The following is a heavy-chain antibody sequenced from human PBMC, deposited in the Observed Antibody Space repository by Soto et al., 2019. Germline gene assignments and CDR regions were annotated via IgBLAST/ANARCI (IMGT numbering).Heavy chain of an antibody. CDR3: ASDSFLRAAAGIHDYGMDV. V-gene: IGHV1-69*13. CDR1: GGTFSSYA. J-gene: IGHJ6*02. CDR2: IIPIFGTA. D-gene: IGHD6-13*01. Sequence: SSVQVSCKASGGTFSSYAISWVRQAPGQGLEWMGGIIPIFGTADYAQKFHGRVTITADESTSTAYMELSSLRSDATAVYYCASDSFLRAAAGIHDYGMDVWG.